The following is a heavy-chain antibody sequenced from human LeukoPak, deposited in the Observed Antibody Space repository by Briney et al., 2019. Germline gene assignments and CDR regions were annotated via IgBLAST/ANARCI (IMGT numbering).Heavy chain of an antibody. CDR3: LRDRGILSGYYDWAPDY. CDR2: INPNSGGT. J-gene: IGHJ4*02. Sequence: ASVKVSCKSSGYTFTGYFIHWVRQAPGQGLEWMGWINPNSGGTNYAQKFQGRVTMTRDTSISTVYLELSSLRSDDTAVYYCLRDRGILSGYYDWAPDYWGQGTPVTVYS. D-gene: IGHD3-9*01. V-gene: IGHV1-2*02. CDR1: GYTFTGYF.